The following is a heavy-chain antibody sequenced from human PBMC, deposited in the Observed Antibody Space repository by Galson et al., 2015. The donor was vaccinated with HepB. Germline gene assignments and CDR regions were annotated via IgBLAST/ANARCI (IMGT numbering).Heavy chain of an antibody. Sequence: QSGAEVKKPGESMRISCKGSGYSFTSYWISWVRQMPGKGLEWMGRIDPSDSYTNYSPSFQGHVTISADKSISTAYLQWSSLKASDTAMYYCASALNYYDSSGYWWGQVTLVTVSS. CDR1: GYSFTSYW. V-gene: IGHV5-10-1*01. D-gene: IGHD3-22*01. CDR2: IDPSDSYT. J-gene: IGHJ4*02. CDR3: ASALNYYDSSGYW.